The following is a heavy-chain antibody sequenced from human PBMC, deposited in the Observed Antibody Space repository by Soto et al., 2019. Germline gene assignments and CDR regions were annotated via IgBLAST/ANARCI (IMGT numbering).Heavy chain of an antibody. D-gene: IGHD5-18*01. V-gene: IGHV3-66*04. CDR1: GFTVSSNY. CDR2: IYSGGSA. Sequence: EVQLVESGGGLVQPGGSLRLSCAASGFTVSSNYMSWVRQAPGKGLEWVSVIYSGGSAYYADSVKGRFTISRDNSKNTLYLQMNSRRGEDTAVYYCARHGYSYGGGYSDYWGQGTLVTVSS. J-gene: IGHJ4*02. CDR3: ARHGYSYGGGYSDY.